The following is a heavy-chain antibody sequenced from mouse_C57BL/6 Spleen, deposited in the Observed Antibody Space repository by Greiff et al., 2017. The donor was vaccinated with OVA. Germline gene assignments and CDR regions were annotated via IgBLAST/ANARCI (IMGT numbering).Heavy chain of an antibody. CDR2: INPSTGGT. J-gene: IGHJ2*01. CDR3: ATTTEAFDY. Sequence: EVKLMESGPELVKPGASVKISCKASGYSFTGYYMNWVKQSPEKSLEWIGEINPSTGGTTYNQKFKAKATLTVDKSSSTAYMQLKSLTSEDSAVYYCATTTEAFDYWGQGTTLTVSS. CDR1: GYSFTGYY. D-gene: IGHD1-1*01. V-gene: IGHV1-42*01.